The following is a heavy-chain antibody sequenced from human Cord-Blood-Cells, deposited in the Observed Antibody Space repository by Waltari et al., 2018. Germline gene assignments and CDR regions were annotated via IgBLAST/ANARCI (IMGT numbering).Heavy chain of an antibody. V-gene: IGHV4-34*01. CDR1: GGSFSGYY. CDR2: INHSGSN. J-gene: IGHJ5*02. CDR3: ARRSAAAVLGWFDP. Sequence: QVQLQQWGAGLLNPSETLSLTCAVYGGSFSGYYWSLIRQPPGKGLEWIGEINHSGSNNYNPSLKSRVTTSVDTSKNQFSLKLSSVTAADTAVYYCARRSAAAVLGWFDPWGKGTLVTVSS. D-gene: IGHD6-13*01.